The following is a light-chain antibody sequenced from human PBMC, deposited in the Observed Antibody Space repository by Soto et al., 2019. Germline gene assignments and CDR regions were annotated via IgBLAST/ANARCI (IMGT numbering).Light chain of an antibody. CDR1: QSISSY. Sequence: DIQMTQSPSSLSASVGDRVTITCRASQSISSYLHWYQQKPGKAPKLLIYAASSLQSGVPSRFSGSGSGTDFTLTISSLQPEDFATYYCQQSYSTLTFGGGTKVDTK. CDR3: QQSYSTLT. V-gene: IGKV1-39*01. J-gene: IGKJ4*01. CDR2: AAS.